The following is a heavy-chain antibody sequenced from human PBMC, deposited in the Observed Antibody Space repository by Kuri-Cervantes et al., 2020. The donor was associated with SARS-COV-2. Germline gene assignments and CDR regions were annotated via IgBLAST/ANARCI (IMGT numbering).Heavy chain of an antibody. CDR1: GFTFSSYS. J-gene: IGHJ4*02. V-gene: IGHV3-48*04. CDR2: ISSSSSTI. D-gene: IGHD3-3*01. Sequence: GESLKISCAASGFTFSSYSMNWVRQAPGKGLEWVSYISSSSSTIYYADSVKGRFTISRDNAKNSLYLQMNSLKTEDTAVYYCTTHYDFWSDTPAYWGQGTLVTVSS. CDR3: TTHYDFWSDTPAY.